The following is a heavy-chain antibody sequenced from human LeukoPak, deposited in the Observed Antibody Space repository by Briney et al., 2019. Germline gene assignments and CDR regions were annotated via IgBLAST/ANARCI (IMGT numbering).Heavy chain of an antibody. D-gene: IGHD6-19*01. CDR1: GFTFSSYW. V-gene: IGHV3-7*03. CDR2: IKQDGSEK. Sequence: GGSLRLSCAASGFTFSSYWMSWVRQAPGKGLEWVANIKQDGSEKYYVDSVKGRFTISRDNAKNSLYLQMNSLRAEDTAVYYCARGGEIAVAGDFDYWGQGILVTVSS. J-gene: IGHJ4*02. CDR3: ARGGEIAVAGDFDY.